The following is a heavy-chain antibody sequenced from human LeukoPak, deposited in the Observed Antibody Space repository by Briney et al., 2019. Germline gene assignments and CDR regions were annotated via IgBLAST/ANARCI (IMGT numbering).Heavy chain of an antibody. Sequence: GGSLRLSCAASGFTFSSYSMNWVRQAPGKGLEWVSYISTSSSTIYDADSVSGRFTISRDNAKNSLYLQMNSLRAEDTAVYYCARMNHDYGDYLNSYFDYWGQGTLVTVSS. CDR1: GFTFSSYS. CDR2: ISTSSSTI. V-gene: IGHV3-48*01. CDR3: ARMNHDYGDYLNSYFDY. J-gene: IGHJ4*02. D-gene: IGHD4-17*01.